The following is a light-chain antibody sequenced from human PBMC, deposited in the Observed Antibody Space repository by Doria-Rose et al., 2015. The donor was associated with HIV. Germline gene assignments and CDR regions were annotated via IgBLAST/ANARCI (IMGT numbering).Light chain of an antibody. CDR2: RNN. CDR1: SSNIGSNY. V-gene: IGLV1-47*01. CDR3: AAWDDSLSGWV. Sequence: CSGSSSNIGSNYVYWYQQLPGTAPKLLIYRNNQRPSGVPDRFSGSKSGTSASLAISGLRSEDEADYYCAAWDDSLSGWVFGGGTKLTVL. J-gene: IGLJ3*02.